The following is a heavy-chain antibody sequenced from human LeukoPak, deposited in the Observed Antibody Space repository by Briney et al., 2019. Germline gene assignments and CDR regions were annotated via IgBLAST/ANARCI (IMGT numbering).Heavy chain of an antibody. Sequence: EPGGSLRLSCAASGFTFRSYPMHWVRQAPGKGLEWVAVISYDGSEKHYADPVKGRFTISRDNSKNTLYLQMNSLRAEDTAVYYCARPQNYYYYYGMDVWGQGTTVTVSS. CDR1: GFTFRSYP. V-gene: IGHV3-30-3*01. CDR3: ARPQNYYYYYGMDV. J-gene: IGHJ6*02. CDR2: ISYDGSEK.